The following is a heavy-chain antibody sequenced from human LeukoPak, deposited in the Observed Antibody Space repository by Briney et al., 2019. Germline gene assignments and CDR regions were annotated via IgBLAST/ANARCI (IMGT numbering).Heavy chain of an antibody. Sequence: ASVKVSCKASGYTFTSYDINWVRQATGQGLEWMGWINPNSGGTNYAQKFQGRVTMTRDTSISTAYMELSRLRSDDTAVYYCARAIAAAGFHMNWFDPWGQGTLVTVSS. D-gene: IGHD6-13*01. J-gene: IGHJ5*02. CDR2: INPNSGGT. CDR3: ARAIAAAGFHMNWFDP. V-gene: IGHV1-2*02. CDR1: GYTFTSYD.